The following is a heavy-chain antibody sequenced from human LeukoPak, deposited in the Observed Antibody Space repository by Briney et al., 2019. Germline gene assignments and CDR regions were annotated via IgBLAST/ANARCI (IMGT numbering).Heavy chain of an antibody. CDR1: GFTFSSYA. CDR3: AKDRYSNYYFDY. CDR2: ISYDGSNK. D-gene: IGHD4-11*01. V-gene: IGHV3-30-3*01. J-gene: IGHJ4*02. Sequence: PGGSLRLSCAASGFTFSSYAMHWVRQAPGKGLEWVAVISYDGSNKYYADSVKGRFTISRDNSKNTLYLQMNSLRAEDTAVYYCAKDRYSNYYFDYWGQGTLVTVSS.